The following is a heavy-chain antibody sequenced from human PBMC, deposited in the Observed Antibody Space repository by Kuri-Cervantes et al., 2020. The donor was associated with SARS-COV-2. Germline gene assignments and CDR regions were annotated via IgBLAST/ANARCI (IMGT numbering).Heavy chain of an antibody. Sequence: GGSLRLSCAASGFTFSSYAMSWVRQAPGKGLEWVSAISGSGGSTYYADSVKGRFTISRDNAKNSLYLQMNSLRDEDTAVYYCARSFGYSSSWYVVQLVVGWFDPWGQGTLVTVSS. D-gene: IGHD6-13*01. J-gene: IGHJ5*02. V-gene: IGHV3-23*01. CDR1: GFTFSSYA. CDR2: ISGSGGST. CDR3: ARSFGYSSSWYVVQLVVGWFDP.